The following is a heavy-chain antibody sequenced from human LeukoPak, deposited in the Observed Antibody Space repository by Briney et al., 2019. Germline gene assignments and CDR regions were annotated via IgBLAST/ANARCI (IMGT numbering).Heavy chain of an antibody. CDR2: IYTSGST. CDR3: ARGGLAVAGRGFDP. Sequence: PSETLSLXCTVSGGSISSYYWSWIRQPAGKVLEWIGRIYTSGSTNYNPSLKSRVTMSVDTSKNQFSLKLSSVTAADTAVYYCARGGLAVAGRGFDPWGQGTLVTVSS. CDR1: GGSISSYY. V-gene: IGHV4-4*07. D-gene: IGHD6-19*01. J-gene: IGHJ5*02.